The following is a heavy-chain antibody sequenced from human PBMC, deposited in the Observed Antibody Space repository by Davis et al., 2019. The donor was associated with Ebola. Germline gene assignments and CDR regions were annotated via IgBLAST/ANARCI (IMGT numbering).Heavy chain of an antibody. CDR3: AKDIYSYAPRGCDF. V-gene: IGHV3-23*01. Sequence: PGGSLRLSCAASGFTFRNYAMMWVRQAPGKGLEWVSTISGSGGSTYYADSVKGWFTMSRDRSKNTVYLQMSNLRDEDTAVYYCAKDIYSYAPRGCDFWGQGTPVTVSS. D-gene: IGHD5-18*01. CDR2: ISGSGGST. J-gene: IGHJ4*02. CDR1: GFTFRNYA.